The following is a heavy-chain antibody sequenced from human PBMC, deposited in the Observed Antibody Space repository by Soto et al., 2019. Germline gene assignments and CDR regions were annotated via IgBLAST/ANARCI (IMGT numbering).Heavy chain of an antibody. V-gene: IGHV1-69*06. Sequence: ASVKVSCKASGGTFNNYVINWVRQAPGQGLEWMAGIIPIFGTPNYAQKFQGRVTITADKSTSTAYMELNSLRSEDTAVYYCARRCDGTKCLADFDSWAQGTLVPVSS. CDR3: ARRCDGTKCLADFDS. D-gene: IGHD2-21*01. J-gene: IGHJ4*02. CDR2: IIPIFGTP. CDR1: GGTFNNYV.